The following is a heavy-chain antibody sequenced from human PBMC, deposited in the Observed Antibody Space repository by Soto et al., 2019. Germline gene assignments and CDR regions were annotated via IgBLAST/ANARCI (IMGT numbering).Heavy chain of an antibody. CDR3: AGDSGGTTVAFGMDV. J-gene: IGHJ6*02. V-gene: IGHV1-69*01. D-gene: IGHD4-17*01. CDR1: GVTFSSYA. Sequence: QVQLGQSGAEVKKPGSSVKVSCTASGVTFSSYAISWVRQAPGQGLEWMGGIIPLFGTANSAQKFQGRVTITADESTSTAYMELSSLRAEDTAVYYCAGDSGGTTVAFGMDVWGQGTKVTVSS. CDR2: IIPLFGTA.